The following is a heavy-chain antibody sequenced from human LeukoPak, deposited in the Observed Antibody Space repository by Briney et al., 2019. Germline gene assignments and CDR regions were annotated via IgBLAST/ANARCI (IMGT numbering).Heavy chain of an antibody. J-gene: IGHJ4*02. D-gene: IGHD3-9*01. V-gene: IGHV3-23*01. Sequence: GGSLRLSCATSGFTFNTYAMNWVRQAPGKGLEWVSTINDAGRTTYYADPVKGRFTISRDNSKNTVYLQMNNLRAEDTALYYCTNQPILAGSIDSWGQGTLVTVSS. CDR2: INDAGRTT. CDR3: TNQPILAGSIDS. CDR1: GFTFNTYA.